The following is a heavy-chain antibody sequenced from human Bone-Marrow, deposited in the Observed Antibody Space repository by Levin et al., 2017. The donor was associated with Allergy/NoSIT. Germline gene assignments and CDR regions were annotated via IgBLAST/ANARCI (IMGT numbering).Heavy chain of an antibody. V-gene: IGHV3-49*03. CDR1: GFTFGDYA. Sequence: GGSLRLSCTASGFTFGDYAMSWFRQAPGKGLEWVGFIRSKAYGGTTEYAASVKGRFTISRDDSKSIAYLQMNSLKTEDTAVYYCTRVSGGYDSGSWFDPWGQGTLVTVSS. J-gene: IGHJ5*02. CDR2: IRSKAYGGTT. CDR3: TRVSGGYDSGSWFDP. D-gene: IGHD5-12*01.